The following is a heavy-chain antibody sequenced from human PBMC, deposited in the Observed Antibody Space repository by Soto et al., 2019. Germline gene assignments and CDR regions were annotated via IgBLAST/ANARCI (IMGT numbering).Heavy chain of an antibody. CDR2: VYFSGGT. CDR1: GGSISYYY. J-gene: IGHJ6*02. Sequence: SETLSLTCTVSGGSISYYYWNWVRQPPGKGLVWIGYVYFSGGTNYNSSLKSRVKISVDTSKNQFSLNLRSVTASDTGTYYCARGDTMVRGVMQGPGDSMDVWGQGTTVTVSS. D-gene: IGHD3-10*01. V-gene: IGHV4-59*01. CDR3: ARGDTMVRGVMQGPGDSMDV.